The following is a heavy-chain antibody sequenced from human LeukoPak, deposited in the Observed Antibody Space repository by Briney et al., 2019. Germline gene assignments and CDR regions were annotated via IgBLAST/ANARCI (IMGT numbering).Heavy chain of an antibody. CDR2: ISVDGGNK. V-gene: IGHV3-30*04. CDR1: EFTFSAYA. J-gene: IGHJ4*02. Sequence: GGSLRLSCVASEFTFSAYAMHWVRQAPGKGLEWVSFISVDGGNKYYADSVKGRFTISRDNSKNTVSLQMNGLRTEDTAVYYCAGTVAAAGPWGQGTLVTVSS. CDR3: AGTVAAAGP. D-gene: IGHD6-13*01.